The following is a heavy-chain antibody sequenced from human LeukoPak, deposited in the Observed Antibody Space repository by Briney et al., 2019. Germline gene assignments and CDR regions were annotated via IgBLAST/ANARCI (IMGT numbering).Heavy chain of an antibody. D-gene: IGHD3-9*01. CDR1: GGTFSSYT. CDR2: IIPILGIA. Sequence: SVKVSCKASGGTFSSYTISWVRQAPGQGLEWMGRIIPILGIANYAQKFQGRVTITADKSTSTAYMELSSLRSEDTAVYYCARGVLRYFDLNAFDIWGQGTMVTVSS. V-gene: IGHV1-69*02. J-gene: IGHJ3*02. CDR3: ARGVLRYFDLNAFDI.